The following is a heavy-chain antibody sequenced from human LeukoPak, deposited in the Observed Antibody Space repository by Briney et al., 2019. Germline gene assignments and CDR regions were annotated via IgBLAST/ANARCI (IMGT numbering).Heavy chain of an antibody. CDR3: AKTYYYDSSGYYPDY. Sequence: GGSLRLSCAASGFTFSSSAMSWVRQVPGKGLEWVSAISGSGGSTYYADSVKGRFTISRDNSKNTLYLQMNSLRAEDTAVYYCAKTYYYDSSGYYPDYWGQGTLVTVSS. CDR1: GFTFSSSA. V-gene: IGHV3-23*01. D-gene: IGHD3-22*01. J-gene: IGHJ4*02. CDR2: ISGSGGST.